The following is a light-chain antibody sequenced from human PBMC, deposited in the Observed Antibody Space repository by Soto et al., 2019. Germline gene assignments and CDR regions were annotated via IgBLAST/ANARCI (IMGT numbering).Light chain of an antibody. CDR2: LNSDGSH. J-gene: IGLJ3*02. Sequence: QSVLTQSPSASASLGASVKLTCTLSSGHSTYAIAWHQLQPEKGPRYLMNLNSDGSHSKGDGIPDRFSGSSSGAERYLTISRLQSEDEADYSCQTWGTGDWVFGGGTKLTVL. V-gene: IGLV4-69*01. CDR3: QTWGTGDWV. CDR1: SGHSTYA.